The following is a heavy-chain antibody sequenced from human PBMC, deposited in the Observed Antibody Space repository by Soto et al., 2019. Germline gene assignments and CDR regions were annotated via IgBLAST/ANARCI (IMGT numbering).Heavy chain of an antibody. Sequence: SVKVSCKASGGTFSSYAISWVRQAPGQGLEWMGGIIPIFGTANYAQKFQGRVTITAGKSTSTAYMELSSLRSEDTAVYYCASVDIVVVVAAIPNNYYYYGMDVWGQGTTVTVSS. CDR1: GGTFSSYA. D-gene: IGHD2-15*01. CDR3: ASVDIVVVVAAIPNNYYYYGMDV. CDR2: IIPIFGTA. J-gene: IGHJ6*02. V-gene: IGHV1-69*06.